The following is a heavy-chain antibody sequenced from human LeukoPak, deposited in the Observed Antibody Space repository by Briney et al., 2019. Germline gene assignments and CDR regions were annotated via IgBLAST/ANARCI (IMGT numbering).Heavy chain of an antibody. J-gene: IGHJ5*02. CDR1: GDFISSGDYS. CDR3: ARELWFVNAPGSWLEP. CDR2: ILRTGNS. D-gene: IGHD3-10*01. V-gene: IGHV4-30-2*01. Sequence: SETLSLTCTVSGDFISSGDYSWGWIRQPAGTGLEWIGYILRTGNSYYNPSLRSRVTISVDRSRNQFSPRRTSVTAADTAVYYCARELWFVNAPGSWLEPSGPGNLVAVSS.